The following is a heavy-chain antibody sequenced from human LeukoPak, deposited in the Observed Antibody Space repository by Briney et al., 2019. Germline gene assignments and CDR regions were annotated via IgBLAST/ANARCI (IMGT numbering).Heavy chain of an antibody. CDR3: ARDSAESSFDI. CDR2: ISSNGGST. J-gene: IGHJ3*02. CDR1: GFTFSSYA. Sequence: PGGSLRLSCAASGFTFSSYAMHWVRQAPGKGLEYVSAISSNGGSTYYANSVKGRFTISRDNSKNTLYLQMGSLRAEDMAVYYCARDSAESSFDIWGQGTMVTVPS. V-gene: IGHV3-64*01.